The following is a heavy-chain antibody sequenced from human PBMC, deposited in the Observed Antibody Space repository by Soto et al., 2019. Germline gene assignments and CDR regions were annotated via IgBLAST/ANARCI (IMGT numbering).Heavy chain of an antibody. Sequence: QVQLVESGGGVVQPGRSLRLSCAGSGFTFSNYGLHWVRQAPXXXLXXXXXXXYDGSHKSYADSVKGRFTIYRDNSNNMLYLQMDSXRAGGTAVYYCAKXGXPRYCGRSSCHPAGAYWGQGTLVTVSS. CDR3: AKXGXPRYCGRSSCHPAGAY. D-gene: IGHD2-15*01. J-gene: IGHJ4*02. CDR1: GFTFSNYG. V-gene: IGHV3-30*18. CDR2: XXYDGSHK.